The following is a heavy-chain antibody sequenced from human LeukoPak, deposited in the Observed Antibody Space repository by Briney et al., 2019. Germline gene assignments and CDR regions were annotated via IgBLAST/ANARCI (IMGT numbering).Heavy chain of an antibody. CDR1: GGSFSGYY. J-gene: IGHJ4*02. CDR2: INHGGST. Sequence: SETLSLTCAVYGGSFSGYYWSWIRQPPGKGLEWIGEINHGGSTNYNPSLKSRVTISVDTSKNQFSLKLSSVTAADTAVYYCARAEGSSSSGLDYWGQGTLVTVSS. CDR3: ARAEGSSSSGLDY. V-gene: IGHV4-34*01. D-gene: IGHD6-6*01.